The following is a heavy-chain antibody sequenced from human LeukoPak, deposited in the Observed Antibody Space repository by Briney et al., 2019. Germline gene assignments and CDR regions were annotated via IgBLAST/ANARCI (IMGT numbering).Heavy chain of an antibody. CDR3: AKDFGRNLGGPGY. Sequence: GGSLRLSCAASGFTFSTYTMAWVRQAPGGGLEWVSGISDNGGRTYYADSVKGRFAISKDDSKSTLYLQMNSLRGEDTAVYYCAKDFGRNLGGPGYWGRGTLVIVSS. CDR1: GFTFSTYT. V-gene: IGHV3-23*01. J-gene: IGHJ4*02. CDR2: ISDNGGRT. D-gene: IGHD3-10*01.